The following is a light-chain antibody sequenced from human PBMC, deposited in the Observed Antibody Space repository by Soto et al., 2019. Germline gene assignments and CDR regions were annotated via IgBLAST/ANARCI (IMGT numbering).Light chain of an antibody. J-gene: IGKJ5*01. CDR3: QQRSNWPPIT. V-gene: IGKV3D-20*02. CDR2: AAS. CDR1: QSVSSTF. Sequence: IVLTQSPGTLSLSPGERATLSCRASQSVSSTFLAWYQQKPGQAPRLLIYAASSRATGIPDRFSGSGSGTDFTLTISRLEPEDFAVYYCQQRSNWPPITFGQGTRLEIK.